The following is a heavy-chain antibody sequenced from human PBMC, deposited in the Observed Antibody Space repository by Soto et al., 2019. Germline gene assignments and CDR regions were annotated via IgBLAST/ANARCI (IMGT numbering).Heavy chain of an antibody. Sequence: GSLRLSCAASGFTLSSYAMKLVRQAPGKGLEWVSLIGESGTPTYYADSVKGRFTISRDNSGNTLFLEMYSLRAEDTAVYYCARYIPGVRYYGMDVWGQGTTVTVSS. CDR3: ARYIPGVRYYGMDV. D-gene: IGHD2-2*01. CDR1: GFTLSSYA. CDR2: IGESGTPT. J-gene: IGHJ6*02. V-gene: IGHV3-23*01.